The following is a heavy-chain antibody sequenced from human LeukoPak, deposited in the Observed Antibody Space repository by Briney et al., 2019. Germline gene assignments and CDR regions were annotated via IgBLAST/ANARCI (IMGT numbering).Heavy chain of an antibody. V-gene: IGHV3-33*01. CDR3: ARGRIAAAGRPGATFDY. D-gene: IGHD6-13*01. Sequence: GGSLRLSCAASGFTFSSYGMHWVRQAPGKGLEWVAVIRYDGSNKYYADSVKGRFTISRDNSKNTLYLQMNSLRAEDTAVYYCARGRIAAAGRPGATFDYWGQGTLVTVSS. CDR1: GFTFSSYG. CDR2: IRYDGSNK. J-gene: IGHJ4*02.